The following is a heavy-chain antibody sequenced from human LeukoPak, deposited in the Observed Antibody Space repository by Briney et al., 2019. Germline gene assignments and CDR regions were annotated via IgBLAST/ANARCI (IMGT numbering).Heavy chain of an antibody. CDR3: ARDHRGVATDY. J-gene: IGHJ4*02. D-gene: IGHD5-12*01. V-gene: IGHV4-31*03. CDR1: GGSISSGGYY. CDR2: IYYSGST. Sequence: SETLSLTCTVSGGSISSGGYYWSWIRQHPGKGLEWIGYIYYSGSTYYNPSLKSRVTISVDTSKNRFSLKLSSVTAADTAVYYCARDHRGVATDYWGQGTLVTVSS.